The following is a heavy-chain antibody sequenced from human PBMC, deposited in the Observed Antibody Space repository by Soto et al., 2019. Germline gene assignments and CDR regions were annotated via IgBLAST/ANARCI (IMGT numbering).Heavy chain of an antibody. Sequence: LRLSCAASGFTFSSYSMNWVRQAPGKGLEWVSSISSSSSSYIYYADSVKGRFTISRDNAKNSLYLQMNSLRAEDTAVYYCARDQGSSWYDYWGQGTLVTVSS. CDR3: ARDQGSSWYDY. D-gene: IGHD6-13*01. CDR2: ISSSSSSYI. CDR1: GFTFSSYS. J-gene: IGHJ4*02. V-gene: IGHV3-21*01.